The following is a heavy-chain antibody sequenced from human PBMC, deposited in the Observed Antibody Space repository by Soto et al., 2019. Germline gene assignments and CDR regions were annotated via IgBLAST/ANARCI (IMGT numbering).Heavy chain of an antibody. CDR1: GGSISSSNW. J-gene: IGHJ4*02. V-gene: IGHV4-4*03. CDR3: AKSARGEKWLALDY. Sequence: PPGTLCLTCVVSGGSISSSNWWSWVRQPPGKGLEWIGEIYHSGITNYNPSLKSRVTISVDKSTNQFSMKLSSVSDADTAMYHCAKSARGEKWLALDYPCQGMLVT. CDR2: IYHSGIT. D-gene: IGHD6-19*01.